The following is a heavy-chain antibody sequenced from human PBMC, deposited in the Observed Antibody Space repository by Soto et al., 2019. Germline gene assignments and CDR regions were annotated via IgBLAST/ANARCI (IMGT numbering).Heavy chain of an antibody. V-gene: IGHV3-30*19. CDR1: GFTFSTYG. CDR3: ARDLRRYSGSYTPDY. J-gene: IGHJ4*02. CDR2: ISYDGSNK. Sequence: QVQLVESGGGVVQPGRSLRRSCAASGFTFSTYGMHWVRQAPGKGLEWVAVISYDGSNKYYADSVKGRFTISRDNSKNTVYLQMNSLKAEDTAVYYCARDLRRYSGSYTPDYWGQGNLVTASS. D-gene: IGHD1-26*01.